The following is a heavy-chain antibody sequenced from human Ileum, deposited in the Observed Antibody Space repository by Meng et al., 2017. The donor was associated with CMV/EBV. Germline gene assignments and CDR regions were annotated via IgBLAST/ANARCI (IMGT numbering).Heavy chain of an antibody. CDR3: ARNWNDDYYGMDV. V-gene: IGHV3-7*01. Sequence: GGSLRLSCAASGFTLSSYWLSWVRQAPGRGLEWVANIKQDGGEKYYVDSVKGRFTISRDNAKNSLYLQMNSLRAEDTAVYYCARNWNDDYYGMDVWGQGATVTVSS. CDR2: IKQDGGEK. CDR1: GFTLSSYW. J-gene: IGHJ6*02. D-gene: IGHD1-1*01.